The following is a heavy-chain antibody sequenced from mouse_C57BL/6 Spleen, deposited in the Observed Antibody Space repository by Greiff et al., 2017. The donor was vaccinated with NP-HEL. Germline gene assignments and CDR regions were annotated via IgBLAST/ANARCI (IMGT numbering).Heavy chain of an antibody. Sequence: QVQLQQPGAELVKPGASVKLSCKASGYTFTSYWMHWVKQRPGQGLEWIGMIHPNSGSTNYNEKFKSKATLTVDKSSSTAYMQLSSLTSEDSAVYYCARGYGDWYYFDYWGQGTTLTVSS. J-gene: IGHJ2*01. CDR2: IHPNSGST. V-gene: IGHV1-64*01. CDR1: GYTFTSYW. CDR3: ARGYGDWYYFDY. D-gene: IGHD2-13*01.